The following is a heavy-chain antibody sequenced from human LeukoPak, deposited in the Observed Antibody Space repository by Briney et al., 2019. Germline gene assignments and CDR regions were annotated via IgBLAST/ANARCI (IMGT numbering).Heavy chain of an antibody. CDR1: GYTFTSYY. CDR2: INPSGGST. Sequence: EVSVKVSCKASGYTFTSYYMHWVRQAPGQGLEWMGIINPSGGSTSYAQKFQGRVTMTRDTSTSTVYMELSSLRSEDTAVYYCARALGIAVAINWFDPWGQGTLVTVSS. D-gene: IGHD6-19*01. J-gene: IGHJ5*02. V-gene: IGHV1-46*01. CDR3: ARALGIAVAINWFDP.